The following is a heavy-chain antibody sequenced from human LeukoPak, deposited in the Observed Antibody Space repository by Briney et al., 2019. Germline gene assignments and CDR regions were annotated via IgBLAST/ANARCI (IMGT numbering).Heavy chain of an antibody. J-gene: IGHJ6*02. CDR3: ARYDSSGYYYALAPNYYYYGMDV. D-gene: IGHD3-22*01. CDR1: GYTFTSYA. CDR2: INTNTGNS. Sequence: ASVKVSCKASGYTFTSYAMNWVRQAPGQGLEWMGWINTNTGNSTYAQGFTGRFVFSLDTSVSTAYLQISSLKAEDTAVYCCARYDSSGYYYALAPNYYYYGMDVWGQGTTVTVSS. V-gene: IGHV7-4-1*02.